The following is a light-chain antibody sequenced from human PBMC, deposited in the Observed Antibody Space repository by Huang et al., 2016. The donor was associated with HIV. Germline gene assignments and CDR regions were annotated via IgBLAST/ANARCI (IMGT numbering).Light chain of an antibody. V-gene: IGKV3D-20*01. CDR1: QSVRNNY. CDR2: AAH. CDR3: QQYSTSSYT. Sequence: IVLTQSPATLSLSPGERATLTGGASQSVRNNYLAWYQQKPGLAPRLLIYAAHVRATGIPDRFSGSGSGTDFTLTISRLEPEDFAMYYCQQYSTSSYTFGQGTKVDI. J-gene: IGKJ2*01.